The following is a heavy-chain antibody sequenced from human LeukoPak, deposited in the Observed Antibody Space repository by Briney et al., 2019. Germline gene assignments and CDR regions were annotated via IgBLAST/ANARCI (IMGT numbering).Heavy chain of an antibody. V-gene: IGHV3-23*01. CDR2: ISGSGGST. Sequence: GGSLRLSCAASGFTFSSYAMSWVRQAPGKGLGWVSAISGSGGSTYYADSVKGRFTISRDNSKNTLYLQMNSLRAEDTAVYYCAKMVRGVMGVFDYWGQGTLVTVSS. D-gene: IGHD3-10*01. J-gene: IGHJ4*02. CDR1: GFTFSSYA. CDR3: AKMVRGVMGVFDY.